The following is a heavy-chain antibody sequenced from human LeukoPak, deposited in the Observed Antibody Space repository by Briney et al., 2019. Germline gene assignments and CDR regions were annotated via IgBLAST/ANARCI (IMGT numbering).Heavy chain of an antibody. V-gene: IGHV3-74*01. D-gene: IGHD6-19*01. Sequence: GGSLRLSCAASGFTFTNYAMNWVRQAPGKGLEWLSRINSDGSSTSYADSVKGRFTISRDNAKNTLNLQLNSLRAEDTAVYYCARGGYSSGWSNMDVWGQGTTVTVSS. J-gene: IGHJ6*02. CDR3: ARGGYSSGWSNMDV. CDR2: INSDGSST. CDR1: GFTFTNYA.